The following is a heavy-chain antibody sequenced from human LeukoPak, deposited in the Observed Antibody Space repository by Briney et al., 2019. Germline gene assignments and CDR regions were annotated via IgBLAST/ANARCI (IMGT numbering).Heavy chain of an antibody. CDR1: GGSVSSSY. Sequence: SETLSLTCTVSGGSVSSSYWSWTRQPRGKGLEWIGHIYYSGTTSGNTNYNPSLKSRVTISIDTAKNQFSLQVRSVTAADTAVYYCARGSGRYYYYGVDVGGQETRDAVSS. CDR2: IYYSGTTSGNT. CDR3: ARGSGRYYYYGVDV. V-gene: IGHV4-59*02. D-gene: IGHD7-27*01. J-gene: IGHJ6*02.